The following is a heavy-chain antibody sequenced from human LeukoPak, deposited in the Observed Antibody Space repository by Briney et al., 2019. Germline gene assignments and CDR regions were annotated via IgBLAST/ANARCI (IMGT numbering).Heavy chain of an antibody. V-gene: IGHV3-7*01. CDR3: AKDFDSSSWYYFVY. CDR1: GFTFSSYW. D-gene: IGHD6-13*01. Sequence: GGSLRLSCAASGFTFSSYWMSWVRQAPGKGLEWVANIKQDGSEKYYVDSVKGRFTISRDNAKNSLYLQMNSLRAEDTAVYYCAKDFDSSSWYYFVYWGQGTLVTVSS. CDR2: IKQDGSEK. J-gene: IGHJ4*02.